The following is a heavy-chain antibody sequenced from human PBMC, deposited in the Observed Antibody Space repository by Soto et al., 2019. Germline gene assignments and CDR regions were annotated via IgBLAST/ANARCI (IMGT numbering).Heavy chain of an antibody. J-gene: IGHJ4*02. D-gene: IGHD1-1*01. V-gene: IGHV3-74*01. CDR2: INDDGSST. CDR3: ARGPRSTSTGTGTF. CDR1: GFTFSMYW. Sequence: EVQLVESGGGLLQPGGSLRLSCAASGFTFSMYWMHWVRQVPGKGPEWVSRINDDGSSTNYADSVKGRFTISRDNAKNTLYLQMNAWRAEDTAVYYCARGPRSTSTGTGTFWGQGTLVTVSS.